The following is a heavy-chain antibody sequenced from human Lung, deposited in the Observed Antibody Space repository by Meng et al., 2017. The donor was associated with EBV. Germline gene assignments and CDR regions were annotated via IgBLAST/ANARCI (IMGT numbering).Heavy chain of an antibody. V-gene: IGHV6-1*01. Sequence: TCAISGDRVSSNRAAWNWIKQSPSRVLEWLGRTYYRSKYYNDYALSVKSRITINPDTSKNQFSLQLNSVTPEDTAIYYCARDWGDVRGGFDFWGQGTLVTVSS. CDR1: GDRVSSNRAA. J-gene: IGHJ4*02. CDR2: TYYRSKYYN. CDR3: ARDWGDVRGGFDF. D-gene: IGHD3-10*02.